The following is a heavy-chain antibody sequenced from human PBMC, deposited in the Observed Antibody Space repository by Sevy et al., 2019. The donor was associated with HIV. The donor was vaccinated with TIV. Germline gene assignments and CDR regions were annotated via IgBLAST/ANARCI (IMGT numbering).Heavy chain of an antibody. D-gene: IGHD5-18*01. Sequence: SETLSLTCTVSGGSISSYYWSWIRQPPGKGLEWIGYIYYSGSTNYNPSLKSRVTISVDTSKNQFSLKLSSVTAADTAVYYCARGGGYSYGPNGLDYWGQGTLVTVSP. CDR3: ARGGGYSYGPNGLDY. V-gene: IGHV4-59*01. CDR1: GGSISSYY. CDR2: IYYSGST. J-gene: IGHJ4*02.